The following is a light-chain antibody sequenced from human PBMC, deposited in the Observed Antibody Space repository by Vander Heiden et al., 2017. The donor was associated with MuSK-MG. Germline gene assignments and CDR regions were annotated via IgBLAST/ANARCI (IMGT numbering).Light chain of an antibody. J-gene: IGLJ2*01. CDR3: QSADSSGTYVV. CDR2: KDT. CDR1: ALPKQY. Sequence: SYELTQPPSVPVSPGQTARITCSGDALPKQYAYWYQQKPGQAPVLVIYKDTERPSGIPERFSGSSSGTTVTLTISGVQTEDEADYSCQSADSSGTYVVFGGGTKLTVL. V-gene: IGLV3-25*03.